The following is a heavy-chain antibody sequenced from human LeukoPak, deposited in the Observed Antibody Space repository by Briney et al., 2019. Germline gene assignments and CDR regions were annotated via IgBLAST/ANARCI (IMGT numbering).Heavy chain of an antibody. CDR3: ARRFSHRGSYDFDY. D-gene: IGHD1-26*01. J-gene: IGHJ4*02. CDR1: GYTFTSYY. CDR2: INPSDGST. V-gene: IGHV1-46*01. Sequence: ASVKVSCKASGYTFTSYYMHWVRQAPGQGLEWMGIINPSDGSTSYAQKFQGRVTMTRGTSTSTVYMELSSLRSEDTAMYYCARRFSHRGSYDFDYWGQGTLVTVSS.